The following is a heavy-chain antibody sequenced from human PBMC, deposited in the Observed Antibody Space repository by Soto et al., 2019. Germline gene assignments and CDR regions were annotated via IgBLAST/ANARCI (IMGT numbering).Heavy chain of an antibody. CDR2: IDTDGGGT. V-gene: IGHV3-74*01. CDR1: GFTFRSHR. D-gene: IGHD4-17*01. J-gene: IGHJ4*02. CDR3: ATVFDV. Sequence: EVQLVESGGGLVQPGGSLRVSGAASGFTFRSHRIHWVRQAPGKGLEWVSRIDTDGGGTSYADSVNGRCTISTDNAENTVYLQMNGLRVEDTAVYYCATVFDVWGQGTLVTVSS.